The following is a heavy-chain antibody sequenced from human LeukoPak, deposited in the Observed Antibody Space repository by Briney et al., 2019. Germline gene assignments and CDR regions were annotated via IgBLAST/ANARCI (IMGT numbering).Heavy chain of an antibody. Sequence: GRSLRLSCAASGFTFSSYGMHWVRQAPCKGMEWVAVIWYDGSNKYYADSVKGRFTISRDNSKNTLYLQMNSLRAEDTAVYYCAREEGVVALYYYYGMDVWGQGTTVTVSS. CDR3: AREEGVVALYYYYGMDV. D-gene: IGHD2-2*01. CDR2: IWYDGSNK. J-gene: IGHJ6*02. CDR1: GFTFSSYG. V-gene: IGHV3-33*01.